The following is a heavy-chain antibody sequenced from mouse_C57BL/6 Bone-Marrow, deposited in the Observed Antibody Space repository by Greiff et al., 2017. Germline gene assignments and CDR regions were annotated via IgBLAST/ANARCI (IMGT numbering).Heavy chain of an antibody. CDR2: IDPDNGDT. CDR3: THFYNGDYGGGY. V-gene: IGHV14-4*01. Sequence: VQLQQSGAELVRPGASVKLSCKASGYNINDDYMHWVKQRPEQGLEWIGRIDPDNGDTNYAPKFQGKATLTVDTSSNTAYMQLSSLTSEDTAVYYCTHFYNGDYGGGYWGQGTTLTVSS. J-gene: IGHJ2*01. D-gene: IGHD2-13*01. CDR1: GYNINDDY.